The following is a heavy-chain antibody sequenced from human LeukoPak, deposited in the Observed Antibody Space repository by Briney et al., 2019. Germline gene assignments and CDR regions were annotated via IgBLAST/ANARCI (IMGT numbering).Heavy chain of an antibody. D-gene: IGHD3-10*01. CDR3: GKSTVGRYNYYMDV. J-gene: IGHJ6*03. CDR2: VSWDGNNI. CDR1: GFSFDDYA. V-gene: IGHV3-9*01. Sequence: PGRSLRLSCVASGFSFDDYAMHWVRQAPGKGLERVSGVSWDGNNIGYADSVKGRFTISRDNAKNSLYLQMNSLRAEDTALYYCGKSTVGRYNYYMDVWGKGTTVTVSS.